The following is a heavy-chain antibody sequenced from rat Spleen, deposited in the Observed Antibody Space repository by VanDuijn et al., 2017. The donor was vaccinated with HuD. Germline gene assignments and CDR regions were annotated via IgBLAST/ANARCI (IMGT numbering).Heavy chain of an antibody. J-gene: IGHJ2*01. CDR3: ARQREAPYYFDY. CDR1: GFTFSDYY. V-gene: IGHV5-29*01. Sequence: EVQLVESDGGLVQPGRSLKLSCAASGFTFSDYYMAWVRQAPTKGLEWVATISYDGSSTYYRDSVKGRFTISRDNAKSTLYLQMDSLRSEDTATYYCARQREAPYYFDYWGQGVMVTVSS. D-gene: IGHD1-11*01. CDR2: ISYDGSST.